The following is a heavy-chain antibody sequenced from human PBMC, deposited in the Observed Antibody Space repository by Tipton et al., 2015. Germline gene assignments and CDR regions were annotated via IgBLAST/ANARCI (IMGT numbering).Heavy chain of an antibody. D-gene: IGHD1-1*01. CDR2: IRYSGGT. CDR3: ARENAYYYGMDV. CDR1: GTSLSGFY. Sequence: TLSLTCTVSGTSLSGFYWTWIRQPPGKGLEWIGYIRYSGGTNYKPSLRGRGSISLDMSKNQFSLKLRSVTAADTAMYFCARENAYYYGMDVWGQGTTVTVSS. V-gene: IGHV4-59*01. J-gene: IGHJ6*02.